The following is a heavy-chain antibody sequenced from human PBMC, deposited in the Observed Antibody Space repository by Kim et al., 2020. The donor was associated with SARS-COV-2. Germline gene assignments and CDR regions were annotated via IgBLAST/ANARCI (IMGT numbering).Heavy chain of an antibody. Sequence: SETLSLTCTVSGGSISSYYWSWIRQPPGKGLEWIGYIYYSGSTNYNPSLKSRVTISVDTSKNQFSLKLSSVTAADTAVYYCARAVSSATMYYYYGMDVWGQGTTVTVSS. CDR1: GGSISSYY. CDR3: ARAVSSATMYYYYGMDV. CDR2: IYYSGST. V-gene: IGHV4-59*13. J-gene: IGHJ6*02.